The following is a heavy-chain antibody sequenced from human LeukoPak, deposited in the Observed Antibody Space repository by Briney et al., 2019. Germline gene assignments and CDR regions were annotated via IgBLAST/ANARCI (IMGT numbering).Heavy chain of an antibody. Sequence: GGSLRLSCAASGFTFSSYSMNWVRQAPGKGLEWVSYISSSSSTIYYADSVKGRFTISRDNAKNSLYLQMNSLRAEDTAVYYCARGVQQLVLGYYYYMDVWGKGTTVTVSS. J-gene: IGHJ6*03. CDR1: GFTFSSYS. CDR3: ARGVQQLVLGYYYYMDV. D-gene: IGHD6-13*01. V-gene: IGHV3-48*01. CDR2: ISSSSSTI.